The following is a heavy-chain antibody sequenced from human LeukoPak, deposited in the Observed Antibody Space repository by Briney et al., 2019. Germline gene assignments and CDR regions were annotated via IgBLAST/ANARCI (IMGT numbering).Heavy chain of an antibody. D-gene: IGHD2-2*01. CDR1: GFTFSSFA. J-gene: IGHJ4*02. CDR3: AKDSGPWGYCTTTSCYFAY. V-gene: IGHV3-23*01. CDR2: ISGSGSSP. Sequence: GGSLRLSCAASGFTFSSFAMSWVRQAPGKGLEWVSAISGSGSSPYYADSVKGRSTISRDNSKSTLYLQMNSLRAGDTAVYYCAKDSGPWGYCTTTSCYFAYWGQGALVTVSS.